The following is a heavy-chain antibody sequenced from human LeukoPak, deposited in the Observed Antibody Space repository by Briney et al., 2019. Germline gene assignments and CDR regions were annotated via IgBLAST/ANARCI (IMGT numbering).Heavy chain of an antibody. CDR1: GFTFSSYA. V-gene: IGHV3-7*05. D-gene: IGHD1-26*01. J-gene: IGHJ4*02. CDR3: ARGYSYLDY. Sequence: GGSLRLSCAASGFTFSSYAMHWVRQAPGKGLEWVASVKEDGSEKYLVDSVKGRFSISRDNAKNSLCLQLNSLSAEDTAVYYCARGYSYLDYWGQGTLVTVSS. CDR2: VKEDGSEK.